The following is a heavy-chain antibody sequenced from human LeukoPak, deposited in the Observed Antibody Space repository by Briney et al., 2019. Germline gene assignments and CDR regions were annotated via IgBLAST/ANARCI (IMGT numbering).Heavy chain of an antibody. D-gene: IGHD3-10*01. CDR1: GFTFSSYE. CDR3: AKDPRRYYYGSGKGYFDY. J-gene: IGHJ4*02. V-gene: IGHV3-48*03. CDR2: ISTSGNTR. Sequence: PGGSLRLSCAASGFTFSSYEMNWVRQAPGKGLEWVSYISTSGNTRYYADSVKGRFTISRDNAKNTLYLQMNSLRAEDTAVYYCAKDPRRYYYGSGKGYFDYWGQGTLVAVSS.